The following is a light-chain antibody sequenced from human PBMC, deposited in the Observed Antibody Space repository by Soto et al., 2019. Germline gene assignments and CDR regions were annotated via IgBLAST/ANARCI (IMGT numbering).Light chain of an antibody. CDR1: SSDVGGYNY. V-gene: IGLV2-14*01. Sequence: QSALTQPASVSGSPGQSITISCTGTSSDVGGYNYVSWYQQHPGKAPKLMIYEVSNRPSGVSNRFSGSKSGNTASLTIYGLQAEDEADYYCSSYTSSTTYVFGTGTRSSS. J-gene: IGLJ1*01. CDR3: SSYTSSTTYV. CDR2: EVS.